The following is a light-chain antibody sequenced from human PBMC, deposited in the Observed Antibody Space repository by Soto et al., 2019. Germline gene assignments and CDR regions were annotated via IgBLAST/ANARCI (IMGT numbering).Light chain of an antibody. V-gene: IGKV4-1*01. Sequence: DIVMTQSPDSVAVSLGERATINCRSSQSILYSLNDKNFLAWYQQKPGQPTRLLIYWASTRASGVPDRFIGSGSERDFTLTINGRQAQDVAVYYCQQFYRTPLTFGGGTKVEI. CDR1: QSILYSLNDKNF. CDR3: QQFYRTPLT. J-gene: IGKJ4*01. CDR2: WAS.